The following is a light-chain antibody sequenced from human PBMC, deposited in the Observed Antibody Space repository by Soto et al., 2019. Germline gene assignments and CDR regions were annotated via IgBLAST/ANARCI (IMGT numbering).Light chain of an antibody. J-gene: IGKJ4*01. Sequence: EIVLTQSPGTLSLSPGERATLSCRASQSVSSSYLAWYQQKPGQAPRLLIYGASSRATGIPDRFSGSGSGTDFTLTISRLEPEDFAGYYCQKYGSSTPLTFGGGTKVEIK. CDR2: GAS. CDR1: QSVSSSY. V-gene: IGKV3-20*01. CDR3: QKYGSSTPLT.